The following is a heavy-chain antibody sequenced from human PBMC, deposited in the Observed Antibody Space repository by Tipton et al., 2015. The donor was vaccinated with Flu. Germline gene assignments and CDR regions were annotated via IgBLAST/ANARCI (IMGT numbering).Heavy chain of an antibody. J-gene: IGHJ3*02. CDR1: RYTFTGYY. V-gene: IGHV1-2*02. CDR2: INPNSGGT. Sequence: QSGAEVKKPGASVKISCKASRYTFTGYYMHWVRQAPGQGLEWMGWINPNSGGTKYAQKFQGRVTMTRDTSINTAYMELSRLRSDDTAVYYCARIKGGDPRDIAVVIGLGAFDIWGQGTMVTVSS. CDR3: ARIKGGDPRDIAVVIGLGAFDI. D-gene: IGHD2-21*01.